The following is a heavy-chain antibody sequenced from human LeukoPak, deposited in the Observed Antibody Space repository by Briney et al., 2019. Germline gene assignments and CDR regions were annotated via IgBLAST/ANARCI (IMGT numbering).Heavy chain of an antibody. Sequence: SETLSLTCAVYGESFSGYYWSWIRQPPGKGLEWIGEINHSGSTNYNPSLKSRVTISVDTSKNQFSLKLSSVTAADTAVYYCARGRLLWFGELGFDYWGQGTLVTVSS. V-gene: IGHV4-34*01. J-gene: IGHJ4*02. CDR2: INHSGST. CDR3: ARGRLLWFGELGFDY. CDR1: GESFSGYY. D-gene: IGHD3-10*01.